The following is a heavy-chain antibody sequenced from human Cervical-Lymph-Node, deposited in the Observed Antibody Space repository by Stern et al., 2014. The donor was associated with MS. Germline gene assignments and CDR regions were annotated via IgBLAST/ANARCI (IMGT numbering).Heavy chain of an antibody. Sequence: VQLLESGGGVVQPGRSLRLTCTVSGFTFSSYGMHWVRQAPGKGLEWGSVISYDGSDTYYAESVKGRFTISRDNSKTTLYLEMRSLRPEDTAVYYCVKRGITEVRGVRLGDYWGPGTLVIVSS. CDR3: VKRGITEVRGVRLGDY. V-gene: IGHV3-30*18. J-gene: IGHJ4*02. D-gene: IGHD3-10*01. CDR1: GFTFSSYG. CDR2: ISYDGSDT.